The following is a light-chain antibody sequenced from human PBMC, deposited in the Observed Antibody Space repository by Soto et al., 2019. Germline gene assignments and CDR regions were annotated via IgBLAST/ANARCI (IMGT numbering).Light chain of an antibody. CDR3: QQSYSTPYT. V-gene: IGKV1-39*01. CDR2: AAS. J-gene: IGKJ2*01. Sequence: DIHLTQSPSFLSASVGDRITITCRASQGISSYLAWYQQKPGKAPKLLIYAASSLQSGVPSRFSGSGSGTDFTLAINTLQPEDFATYYCQQSYSTPYTFGQGTKLEIK. CDR1: QGISSY.